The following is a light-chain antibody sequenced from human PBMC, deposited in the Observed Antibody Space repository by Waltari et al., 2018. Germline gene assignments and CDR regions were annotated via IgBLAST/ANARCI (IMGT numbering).Light chain of an antibody. J-gene: IGKJ5*01. V-gene: IGKV3-11*01. Sequence: EIVLTQSTATLSLSPGERANLSCRASQSVSSYLAWYQQKPGQAPRLLIYDASNRATGIPARFSGSGSGTDFTLTISSREPEDFAVYYCQQRSNWPTFGQGTRLEIK. CDR3: QQRSNWPT. CDR1: QSVSSY. CDR2: DAS.